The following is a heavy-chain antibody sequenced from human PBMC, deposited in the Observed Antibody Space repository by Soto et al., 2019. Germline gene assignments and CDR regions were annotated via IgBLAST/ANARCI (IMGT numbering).Heavy chain of an antibody. Sequence: PGGSLRLSCAACGFTFSSYAMSWVRQAPGKGLEWVSAISGSGVSTYYADSVKGRFTISRDSSKNTLYLQMNSLRAEDTAVYYCAKLWSGYYTGYYYYYMDVWGKGTTVTVSS. CDR1: GFTFSSYA. J-gene: IGHJ6*03. CDR3: AKLWSGYYTGYYYYYMDV. V-gene: IGHV3-23*01. CDR2: ISGSGVST. D-gene: IGHD3-3*01.